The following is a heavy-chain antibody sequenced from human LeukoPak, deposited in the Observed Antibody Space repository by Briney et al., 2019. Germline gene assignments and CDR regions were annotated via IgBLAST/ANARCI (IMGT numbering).Heavy chain of an antibody. CDR2: INYSGST. CDR1: GASISNFY. V-gene: IGHV4-59*08. Sequence: TSETLSLTCTISGASISNFYWSWIRQPPGKGLEWIGSINYSGSTNYNPSLKSRVTISVDTSKNQFSLKLSSVTAADTAVYYCARDGDYGRSRFMINFDYWGQGTLVTVSS. J-gene: IGHJ4*02. D-gene: IGHD4-17*01. CDR3: ARDGDYGRSRFMINFDY.